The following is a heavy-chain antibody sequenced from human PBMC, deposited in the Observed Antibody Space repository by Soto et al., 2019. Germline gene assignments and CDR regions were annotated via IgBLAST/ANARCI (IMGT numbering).Heavy chain of an antibody. CDR3: AKEGPIAAAGNGFDY. CDR1: GFTFSSYA. J-gene: IGHJ4*02. CDR2: VSGSGGST. V-gene: IGHV3-23*01. D-gene: IGHD6-13*01. Sequence: HPGGSLTLSCAASGFTFSSYAMSWVRQAPGKGLEGGSAVSGSGGSTYYEDAVKGRFAISRDNSKNTLYLQMNSLRAEDTAVYYCAKEGPIAAAGNGFDYWGQGTLVTVSS.